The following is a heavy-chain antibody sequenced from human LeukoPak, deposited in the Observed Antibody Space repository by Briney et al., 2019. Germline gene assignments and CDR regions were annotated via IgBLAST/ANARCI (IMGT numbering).Heavy chain of an antibody. CDR2: ISSSGSTI. CDR3: ARVGYSYGSRPAGGMDV. D-gene: IGHD5-18*01. V-gene: IGHV3-11*01. CDR1: GFTFSDYY. J-gene: IGHJ6*02. Sequence: PGGSLRLSCAASGFTFSDYYMSWIRQAPGMGLEWVSYISSSGSTIYYADSVKGRFTISRDNAKNSLYLQMNSLRAEDTAVYYCARVGYSYGSRPAGGMDVWGQGTTVTVSS.